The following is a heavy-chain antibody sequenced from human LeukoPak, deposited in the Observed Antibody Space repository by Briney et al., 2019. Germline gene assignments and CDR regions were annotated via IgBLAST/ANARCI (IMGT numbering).Heavy chain of an antibody. D-gene: IGHD3-3*01. CDR1: GGSISSYY. V-gene: IGHV4-59*01. Sequence: SETLSLTCTVSGGSISSYYWSWIRQPPGMGLEWIGYIYYSGSTNYNPSLKSRVTISVDTSKNQFSLKLSSVTAADTAVYYCVRSGYYNPFNYYYGMDVWGQGTTVTVSS. CDR2: IYYSGST. J-gene: IGHJ6*02. CDR3: VRSGYYNPFNYYYGMDV.